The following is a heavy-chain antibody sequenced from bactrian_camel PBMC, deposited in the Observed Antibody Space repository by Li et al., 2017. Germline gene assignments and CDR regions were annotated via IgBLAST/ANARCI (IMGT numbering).Heavy chain of an antibody. V-gene: IGHV3S40*01. CDR3: AADYGPVMTSIQALGEMSAASFAS. Sequence: VQLVESGGGSVQAGGSLRLSCAASGVTYSRCSMGWSRQAPGKGLEWVSAINSGGGSTYYADSVKGRFTITEDKAKNTVYLQMNNLKPEDTAMYYCAADYGPVMTSIQALGEMSAASFASWGQGTQVTVS. J-gene: IGHJ6*01. D-gene: IGHD3*01. CDR1: GVTYSRCS. CDR2: INSGGGST.